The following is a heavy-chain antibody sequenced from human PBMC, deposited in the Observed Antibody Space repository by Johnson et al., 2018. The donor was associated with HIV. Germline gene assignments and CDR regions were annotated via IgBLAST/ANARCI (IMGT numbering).Heavy chain of an antibody. CDR1: GFTFNSYA. V-gene: IGHV3-30*14. CDR2: ISYDGSNN. CDR3: ARSRQVGTPDAFDI. J-gene: IGHJ3*02. D-gene: IGHD1-14*01. Sequence: VQLVESGGGVVQPGRSLRLSCAASGFTFNSYAMHWVRQAPGKGLEWVAVISYDGSNNYYADSVKGRFIISRDNSKHTLYLQMNSLRADDTAVYYCARSRQVGTPDAFDIWGQGTMVTVSS.